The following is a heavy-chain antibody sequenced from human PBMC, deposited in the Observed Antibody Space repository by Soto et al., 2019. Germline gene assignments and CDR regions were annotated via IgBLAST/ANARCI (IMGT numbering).Heavy chain of an antibody. V-gene: IGHV5-51*01. J-gene: IGHJ4*02. CDR3: ARQWNFDY. CDR1: GYIFTTYW. D-gene: IGHD5-12*01. Sequence: EVQLVQSGAEVKKPGESLKISCQASGYIFTTYWIAWVRQMPGKGLEWIGIINPTDSDTRYSPSFQGQVTISADKSISPTDLQWSSLKASDTAIYYCARQWNFDYWGQGTLVTVSS. CDR2: INPTDSDT.